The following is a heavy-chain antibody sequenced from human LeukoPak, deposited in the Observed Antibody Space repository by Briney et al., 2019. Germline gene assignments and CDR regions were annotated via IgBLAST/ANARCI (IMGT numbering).Heavy chain of an antibody. CDR2: IYYSGST. D-gene: IGHD3-22*01. J-gene: IGHJ5*02. Sequence: PSETLSLTCTVFGGSISSYYWSWIRQPPGKGLEWIGYIYYSGSTNYNPSLKSRVTISVDTSKNQFSLKLSSVTAADTAVYYCARENYYDSSGYPNWFDPWGQGTLVTVSS. V-gene: IGHV4-59*01. CDR1: GGSISSYY. CDR3: ARENYYDSSGYPNWFDP.